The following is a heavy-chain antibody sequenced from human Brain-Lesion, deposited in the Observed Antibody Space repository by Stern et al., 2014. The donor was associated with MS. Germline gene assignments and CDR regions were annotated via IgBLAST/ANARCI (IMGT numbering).Heavy chain of an antibody. J-gene: IGHJ4*02. Sequence: QVQLQESGPGLVKPSQTLSLTCTVSGGPISSHSYYWSWIRQPAGKGLEWIGRIYASGNTNYNPSLKSRVSISVDTSKNRLSLRLGSVTASDTAVYYCARDYGDLEFDLWGQGTLVTVSS. CDR3: ARDYGDLEFDL. CDR1: GGPISSHSYY. V-gene: IGHV4-61*02. CDR2: IYASGNT. D-gene: IGHD4-17*01.